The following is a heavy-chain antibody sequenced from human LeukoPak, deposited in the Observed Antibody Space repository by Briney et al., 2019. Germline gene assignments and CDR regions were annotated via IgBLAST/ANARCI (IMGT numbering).Heavy chain of an antibody. J-gene: IGHJ4*02. CDR2: IYPGDSDT. D-gene: IGHD2-2*01. Sequence: GESLKISCKGSGYSFTSYWIGWVRQMPGKGLEWMGIIYPGDSDTRYSPSFQGQVTISADKSISTAYLQWSSLKASDTAMYYCARQEYCSGASCYEPIEEFDYWGQGTLVTVSS. CDR1: GYSFTSYW. CDR3: ARQEYCSGASCYEPIEEFDY. V-gene: IGHV5-51*01.